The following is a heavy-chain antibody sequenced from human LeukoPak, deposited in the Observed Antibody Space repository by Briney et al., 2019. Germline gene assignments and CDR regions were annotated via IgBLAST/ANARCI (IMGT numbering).Heavy chain of an antibody. V-gene: IGHV3-23*01. Sequence: GGSLRLSCAASGFTFSSYGMSWVRQAPGKGLEWVSAISGSGGSTYYADSVKGRFTTSRDNSKNTLYLQMNSLRAEDTAVYYCAKVGGWKIRSGSRYFDYWGQGTLVTVSS. CDR1: GFTFSSYG. D-gene: IGHD3-10*01. CDR2: ISGSGGST. J-gene: IGHJ4*02. CDR3: AKVGGWKIRSGSRYFDY.